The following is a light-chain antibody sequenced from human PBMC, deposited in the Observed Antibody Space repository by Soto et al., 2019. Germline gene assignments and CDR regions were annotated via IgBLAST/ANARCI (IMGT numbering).Light chain of an antibody. CDR3: ATWDDSLNGWV. J-gene: IGLJ3*02. CDR1: SSNIGSNT. V-gene: IGLV1-44*01. Sequence: QLVLTQPPSASGTPGQRVTMSCSGSSSNIGSNTVNWYQQLPGTAPTLLIYSNNQRPSGVPDRFSGSKSGTSASLAISGLQSEDEADYYCATWDDSLNGWVFGGGTKLTVL. CDR2: SNN.